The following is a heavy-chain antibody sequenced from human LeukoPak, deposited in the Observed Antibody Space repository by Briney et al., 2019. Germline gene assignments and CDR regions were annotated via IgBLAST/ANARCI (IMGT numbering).Heavy chain of an antibody. V-gene: IGHV1-69*04. CDR3: ASLQKVGASPEGAFDI. D-gene: IGHD1-26*01. J-gene: IGHJ3*02. CDR1: GGTFSSYA. CDR2: IIPNLGIA. Sequence: PVASVKVSCKASGGTFSSYAISWVRQAPGQGLEWMGRIIPNLGIANYAQKFQGRVTITADESTSTAYMELSSLRSEDTAVYYCASLQKVGASPEGAFDIWGQGTMVTVSS.